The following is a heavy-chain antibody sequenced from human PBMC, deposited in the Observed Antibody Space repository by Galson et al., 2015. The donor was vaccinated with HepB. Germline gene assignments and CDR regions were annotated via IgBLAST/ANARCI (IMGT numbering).Heavy chain of an antibody. CDR3: ARVVEGYSSGLGWFDP. CDR1: GDSVSSNSAA. J-gene: IGHJ5*02. CDR2: TYYRSKWYN. Sequence: CAISGDSVSSNSAAWNWIRQSPSRGLEWLGRTYYRSKWYNDYAVSVKSRITINPDTSKNQFSLQLNSVTPEDTAVYYCARVVEGYSSGLGWFDPWGQGTLVTVSS. V-gene: IGHV6-1*01. D-gene: IGHD6-19*01.